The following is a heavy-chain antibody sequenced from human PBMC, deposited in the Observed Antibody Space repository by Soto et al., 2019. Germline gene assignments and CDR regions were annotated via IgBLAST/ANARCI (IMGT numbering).Heavy chain of an antibody. D-gene: IGHD6-6*01. V-gene: IGHV4-39*01. CDR2: IYYTGNK. CDR3: ARRSSSSLGSLFDP. Sequence: NPSETLSLTCTVSGGSISSSTYYWDWIRQPPGKGLEWIGAIYYTGNKNYNPSLESRVTMSVDTSKNQFSLKLSSVTPTDTAVYYCARRSSSSLGSLFDPWGRGILVTVSS. CDR1: GGSISSSTYY. J-gene: IGHJ5*02.